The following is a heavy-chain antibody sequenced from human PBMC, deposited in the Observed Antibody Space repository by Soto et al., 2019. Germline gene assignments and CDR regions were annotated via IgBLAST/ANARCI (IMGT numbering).Heavy chain of an antibody. CDR2: IDPSDSYT. D-gene: IGHD2-21*02. CDR1: GYSFASYW. V-gene: IGHV5-10-1*01. CDR3: ARHGYGGNSGDYNWFDP. J-gene: IGHJ5*02. Sequence: GESLKIACKGSGYSFASYWISWVRQMPGKGLEWMGRIDPSDSYTNYSPSFQGHVTISADKSISTAYLQWSSLKASDTAMYYCARHGYGGNSGDYNWFDPWGQGTLVTVSS.